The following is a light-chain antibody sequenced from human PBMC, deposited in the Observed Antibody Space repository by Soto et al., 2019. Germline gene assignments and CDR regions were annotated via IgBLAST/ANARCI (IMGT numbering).Light chain of an antibody. V-gene: IGLV2-14*01. CDR3: RSSTGSSTEV. Sequence: QSALTQPASVSGSPGQSITISCTGTSSDVGGYNYVSWYQQHPGKAPKLMIYDVSNRPSGVSNRLSGSKSGNTASLTISGLPAEYEADYYSRSSTGSSTEVFGGGTKLAVL. J-gene: IGLJ2*01. CDR1: SSDVGGYNY. CDR2: DVS.